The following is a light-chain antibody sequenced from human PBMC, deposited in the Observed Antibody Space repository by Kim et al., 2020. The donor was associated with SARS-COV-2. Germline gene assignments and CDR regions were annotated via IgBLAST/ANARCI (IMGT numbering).Light chain of an antibody. CDR2: GAS. CDR3: QQDYNLLT. J-gene: IGKJ4*01. V-gene: IGKV3D-7*01. Sequence: PGERVTLSCRARQSVSSSYLTWYQQKPGQALRLLIYGASTRATGIPARFSGSGSGTDFILTISSLQPEDFAVYYCQQDYNLLTFGGGTKVDIK. CDR1: QSVSSSY.